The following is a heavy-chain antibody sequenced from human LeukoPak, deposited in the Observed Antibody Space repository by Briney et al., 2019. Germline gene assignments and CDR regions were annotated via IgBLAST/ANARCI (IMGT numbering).Heavy chain of an antibody. CDR1: GFTFSTYG. CDR2: ISYDGSNE. D-gene: IGHD4-11*01. Sequence: GGSLRLSCAASGFTFSTYGMHWVRQAPGKGRGWVAVISYDGSNEYYADSVKGRFTISRDNSKNTLYMKMNSLRDEDTALYYCAKDPGDYSNYRFYFDYWGQGTLVTVSS. J-gene: IGHJ4*02. CDR3: AKDPGDYSNYRFYFDY. V-gene: IGHV3-30*18.